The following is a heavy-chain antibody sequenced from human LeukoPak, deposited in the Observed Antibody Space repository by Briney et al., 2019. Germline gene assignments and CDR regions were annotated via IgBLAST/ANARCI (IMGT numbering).Heavy chain of an antibody. D-gene: IGHD5-12*01. CDR3: ARGYSGYFYY. J-gene: IGHJ4*02. Sequence: GGSLRLSCAASGFTFTSYAMSWVRQAPGKGLEWVSSISASGGSTYHADSVKGRFTISRDNAKNTLYLQMNSLRAEDTAVYYCARGYSGYFYYRGQGTLVTVSS. CDR2: ISASGGST. V-gene: IGHV3-23*01. CDR1: GFTFTSYA.